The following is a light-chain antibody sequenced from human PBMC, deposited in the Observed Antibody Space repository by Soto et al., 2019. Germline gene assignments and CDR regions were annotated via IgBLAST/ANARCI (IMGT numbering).Light chain of an antibody. J-gene: IGLJ1*01. CDR1: SFDVDDYNS. CDR3: CSYAGSSTPYV. Sequence: QSVLTQPASVSGSPGQSITISCTGTSFDVDDYNSVSWYQQPPGKAPKLIIYEVNNRPSGVSNRFSGSNSDNTASLTISGLQAEDEADYYCCSYAGSSTPYVFGTGTKVTVL. V-gene: IGLV2-14*01. CDR2: EVN.